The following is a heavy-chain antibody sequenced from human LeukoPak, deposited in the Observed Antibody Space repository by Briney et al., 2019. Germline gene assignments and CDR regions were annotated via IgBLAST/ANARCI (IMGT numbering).Heavy chain of an antibody. CDR2: INHSGSA. J-gene: IGHJ4*02. V-gene: IGHV4-34*01. Sequence: SETLSLTCAVYGGSFSGYSWSWIRQPPGKGLEWIGEINHSGSANYNPSLKSRVTMPVDTSKNQFSLRLSSVTAADTALYYCARQTNSGYDWRFDSWGQGTLVTVSS. CDR3: ARQTNSGYDWRFDS. CDR1: GGSFSGYS. D-gene: IGHD5-12*01.